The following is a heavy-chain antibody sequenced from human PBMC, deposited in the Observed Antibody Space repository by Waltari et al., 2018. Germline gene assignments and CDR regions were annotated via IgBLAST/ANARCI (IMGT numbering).Heavy chain of an antibody. Sequence: EVQLVESGGGLVQPGGYLILSCSASGFTFGSYSMNWVRQAPGKGLEWVSYISSSSSTIYYADSVKGRFTISRDNAKNSLYLQMNSLRAEDTAVYYCARESSVAGLDYWGQGTLVTVSS. J-gene: IGHJ4*02. V-gene: IGHV3-48*01. CDR3: ARESSVAGLDY. D-gene: IGHD6-19*01. CDR1: GFTFGSYS. CDR2: ISSSSSTI.